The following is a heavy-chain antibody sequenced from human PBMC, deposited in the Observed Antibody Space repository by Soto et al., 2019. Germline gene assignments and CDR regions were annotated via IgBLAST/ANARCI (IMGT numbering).Heavy chain of an antibody. V-gene: IGHV1-69*02. Sequence: QVQLVQSGAEVKKPGSSVKVSCKASGGTFSSYTISWVRQAPGQGLEWMGRIIPILGIANYAQKFQGRVTITADKSTSTGYMELSSLRSEDTAVYYCARGYDSSGSFCWGQGTLVTVSS. D-gene: IGHD3-22*01. J-gene: IGHJ4*02. CDR2: IIPILGIA. CDR3: ARGYDSSGSFC. CDR1: GGTFSSYT.